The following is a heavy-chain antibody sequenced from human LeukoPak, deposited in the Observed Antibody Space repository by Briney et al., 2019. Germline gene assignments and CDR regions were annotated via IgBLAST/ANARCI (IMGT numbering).Heavy chain of an antibody. CDR1: GYTFTGYY. Sequence: ASVKVSCKASGYTFTGYYMHWVRQAPGQGLEWMGWINPNSGGTNYAQKFQGRVTMTRDTSISTAYMELSRLRSDDTAVYYCASCPNPAAHDYGNRYGMDVWGQGTTVTVSS. CDR3: ASCPNPAAHDYGNRYGMDV. J-gene: IGHJ6*02. CDR2: INPNSGGT. V-gene: IGHV1-2*02. D-gene: IGHD4-11*01.